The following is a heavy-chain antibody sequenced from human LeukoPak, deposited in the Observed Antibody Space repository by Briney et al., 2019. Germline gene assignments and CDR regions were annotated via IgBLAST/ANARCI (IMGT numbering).Heavy chain of an antibody. J-gene: IGHJ4*02. CDR3: ARAVVGANPFDY. CDR2: IYYSGST. D-gene: IGHD1-26*01. Sequence: SETLSLTCTVSGGSISSHYWSWIRQPPGKGLEWIGYIYYSGSTNYNPSLKSRVTISVDTSKNQFSLKLSSVTAADTAVYYCARAVVGANPFDYWGQGTLVTLSS. V-gene: IGHV4-59*11. CDR1: GGSISSHY.